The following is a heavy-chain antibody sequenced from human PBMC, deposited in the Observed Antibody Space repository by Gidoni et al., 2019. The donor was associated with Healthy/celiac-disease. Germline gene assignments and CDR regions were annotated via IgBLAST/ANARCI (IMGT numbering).Heavy chain of an antibody. V-gene: IGHV4-59*01. Sequence: QVQLQESGPGLVKPSETLSLTCTVPGGSISSSYWRWIRQPPGKGLEWNGYIYYSGSTNYNPSLKSRVTISVDTSKNQFSLKLSSVTAADTAVYYCARVRQWLADYWGQGTLVTVSS. CDR1: GGSISSSY. D-gene: IGHD6-19*01. CDR3: ARVRQWLADY. J-gene: IGHJ4*02. CDR2: IYYSGST.